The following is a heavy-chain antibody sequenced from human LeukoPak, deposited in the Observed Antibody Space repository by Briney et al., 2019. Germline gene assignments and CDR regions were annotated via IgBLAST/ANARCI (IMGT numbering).Heavy chain of an antibody. CDR2: INPNSGGA. D-gene: IGHD3-22*01. CDR1: GYTFTGYY. V-gene: IGHV1-2*06. Sequence: ASVKVSCKASGYTFTGYYMHWVRQAPGQGLEWMGRINPNSGGANYAQKFQGRVTMTRDTSISTAYMELSRLRSDDTAVYYCARTPAPGYYYDSSGYPDYWGQGTLVTVSS. CDR3: ARTPAPGYYYDSSGYPDY. J-gene: IGHJ4*02.